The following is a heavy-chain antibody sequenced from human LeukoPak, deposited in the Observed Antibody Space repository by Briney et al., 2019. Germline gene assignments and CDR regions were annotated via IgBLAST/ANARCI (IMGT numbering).Heavy chain of an antibody. V-gene: IGHV4-39*02. D-gene: IGHD6-19*01. Sequence: SETLSLTCTVSGGSISSRPYYWGWIRQPPGKGLEWLGSFDYSGSTYYKPSLKSRVTISVDTSKNQFSLKLSSVTAADTAVYYCARDTLRYGSGLVYWGQGTLVTVSS. CDR3: ARDTLRYGSGLVY. CDR1: GGSISSRPYY. CDR2: FDYSGST. J-gene: IGHJ4*02.